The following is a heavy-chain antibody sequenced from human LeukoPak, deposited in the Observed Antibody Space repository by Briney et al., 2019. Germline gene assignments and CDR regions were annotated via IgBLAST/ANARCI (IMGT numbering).Heavy chain of an antibody. J-gene: IGHJ4*02. Sequence: GASVKVSCKASGGTFSSYAISWVRQALGQGLEWMGRIIPILGIANYAQKFQGRVTITADKSTSTAYMELSSLRSEDTAVYYCARVPHDSSGYYYSFDYWGQGTLVTVSS. CDR3: ARVPHDSSGYYYSFDY. CDR2: IIPILGIA. D-gene: IGHD3-22*01. V-gene: IGHV1-69*04. CDR1: GGTFSSYA.